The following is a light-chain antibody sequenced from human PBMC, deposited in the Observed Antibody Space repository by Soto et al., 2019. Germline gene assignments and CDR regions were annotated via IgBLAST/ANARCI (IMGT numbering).Light chain of an antibody. CDR1: SSDVGSYNL. J-gene: IGLJ1*01. CDR2: EGS. V-gene: IGLV2-23*01. CDR3: CSYAGSSSYV. Sequence: QSVLTQPASVSGSPGQSITISCTGTSSDVGSYNLASWYQQHPGKAPKLMIYEGSKRPSGVSNRFSGSKSGNTASLTTSGLQAEDEADYYCCSYAGSSSYVFGTGTKVTAL.